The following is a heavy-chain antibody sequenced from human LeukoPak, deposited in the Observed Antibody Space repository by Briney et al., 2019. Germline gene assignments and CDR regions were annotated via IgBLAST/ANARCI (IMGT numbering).Heavy chain of an antibody. CDR3: ARHLGVAVAADAFDI. Sequence: PSETLSLTCTVSSGSISSYYCSWLRQPPGKGLEWIGYTYYSGTTKYNPSLKSRVTISADTSKNQFSLKLRSLTAADTAVYYCARHLGVAVAADAFDIWGQGTMVTVSS. CDR1: SGSISSYY. CDR2: TYYSGTT. D-gene: IGHD6-19*01. V-gene: IGHV4-59*08. J-gene: IGHJ3*02.